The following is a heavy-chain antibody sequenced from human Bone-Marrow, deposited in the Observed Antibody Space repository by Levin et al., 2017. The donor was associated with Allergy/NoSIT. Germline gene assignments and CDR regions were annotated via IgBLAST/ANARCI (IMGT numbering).Heavy chain of an antibody. J-gene: IGHJ4*02. D-gene: IGHD7-27*01. Sequence: PSETLSLTCTVSGYSISSGYYWGWIRQPPGKGLEYVGSVHHSGSTYYNPSLKSRVTISMDTSKNQFSVKLSSVTATDTAVYYCASPGVSPHFDYWGQGTLVTVSS. CDR1: GYSISSGYY. V-gene: IGHV4-38-2*02. CDR2: VHHSGST. CDR3: ASPGVSPHFDY.